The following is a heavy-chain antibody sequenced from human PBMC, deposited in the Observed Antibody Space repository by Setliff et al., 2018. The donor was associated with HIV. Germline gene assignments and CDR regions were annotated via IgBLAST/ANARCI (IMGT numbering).Heavy chain of an antibody. Sequence: SETLSLTCSVSGGSISSSNYYWGWIRQPPGKGLQWIGYIYYSGSTNYNPSLRSRVTISVDTSKNQFSLKLSSVTAADTAVYYCAKKGRGSYGPYFDDWGQGTLVTVSS. CDR3: AKKGRGSYGPYFDD. D-gene: IGHD1-26*01. CDR2: IYYSGST. J-gene: IGHJ4*02. CDR1: GGSISSSNYY. V-gene: IGHV4-61*05.